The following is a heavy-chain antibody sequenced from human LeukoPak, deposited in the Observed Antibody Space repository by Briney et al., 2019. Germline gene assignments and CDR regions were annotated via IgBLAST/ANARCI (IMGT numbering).Heavy chain of an antibody. CDR2: INHSGST. J-gene: IGHJ6*02. CDR3: AKSYYYYAMDV. CDR1: GGSFSDYF. V-gene: IGHV4-34*01. Sequence: SETLSLTCAVYGGSFSDYFWSCIRQPPGKGLEWIGEINHSGSTSYNPSLKSRVTISVDTSKEQFSLKLTSVTAADTAVYYCAKSYYYYAMDVWGQGTTVTVSS.